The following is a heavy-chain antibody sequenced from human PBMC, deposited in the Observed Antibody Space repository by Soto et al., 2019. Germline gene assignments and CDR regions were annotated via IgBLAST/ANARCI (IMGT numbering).Heavy chain of an antibody. Sequence: EVQLLESGGGLVRPGGSLRLSCAASGFTFNTHAMSWVRQAPGKGLEWVSVVSGSGTDTYYADSVKGRFTISRDNSKNTQYVKMNSLSAEDTAVYYWAKWHCYFDYSGRRNGYFDYWGQGILVTVSP. CDR3: AKWHCYFDYSGRRNGYFDY. CDR1: GFTFNTHA. CDR2: VSGSGTDT. V-gene: IGHV3-23*01. D-gene: IGHD3-22*01. J-gene: IGHJ4*02.